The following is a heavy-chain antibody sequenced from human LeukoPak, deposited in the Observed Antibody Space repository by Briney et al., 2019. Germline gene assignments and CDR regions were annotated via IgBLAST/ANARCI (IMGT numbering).Heavy chain of an antibody. J-gene: IGHJ4*02. D-gene: IGHD1-26*01. CDR1: GFTVSANY. Sequence: GGSVRLFCAASGFTVSANYMSWVRQAPGKGLEWVSVIYSGGSTYYADSVKGRFTISRHNSNNTLYLQMNSLRAEDTAVYYCARSRGSYLEYFDYWGEGTLVTVSS. CDR2: IYSGGST. CDR3: ARSRGSYLEYFDY. V-gene: IGHV3-53*04.